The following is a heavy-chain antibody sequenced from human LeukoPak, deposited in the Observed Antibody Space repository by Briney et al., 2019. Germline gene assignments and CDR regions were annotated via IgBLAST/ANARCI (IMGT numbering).Heavy chain of an antibody. D-gene: IGHD3-10*01. CDR1: GGSFSGYY. J-gene: IGHJ6*03. V-gene: IGHV4-34*01. CDR2: INHSGST. CDR3: ARERGYYGSGSPNYYYYYYMDV. Sequence: SETLSLTCAVYGGSFSGYYWSWIRQPPGKGLEWIGEINHSGSTNYNPSLKSRVTISVDTSKNQFSLKLSSVTAADTAVYYCARERGYYGSGSPNYYYYYYMDVWGKGTTVTVSS.